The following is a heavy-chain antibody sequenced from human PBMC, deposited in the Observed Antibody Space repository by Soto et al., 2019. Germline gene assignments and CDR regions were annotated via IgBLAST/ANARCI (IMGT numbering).Heavy chain of an antibody. CDR3: ARKSRQAGYSSGWYGWFDP. J-gene: IGHJ5*02. V-gene: IGHV1-69*13. CDR2: IIPIFGTA. Sequence: WASVKVSCKASGGTFSSYAISWVRQAPGQGLEWMGGIIPIFGTANYAQKFQGRVTITADESTSTAYMELSSLRSEDTAVYYCARKSRQAGYSSGWYGWFDPWGQGTLVTVS. CDR1: GGTFSSYA. D-gene: IGHD6-19*01.